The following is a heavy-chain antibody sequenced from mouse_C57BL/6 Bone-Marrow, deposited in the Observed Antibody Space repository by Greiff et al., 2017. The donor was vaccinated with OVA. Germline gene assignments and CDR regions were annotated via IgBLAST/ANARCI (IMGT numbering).Heavy chain of an antibody. CDR3: ARQYYGSSSAWFAY. J-gene: IGHJ3*01. Sequence: QVQLQQPGAELVRPGSSVKLSCKASGYTFTSYWMHWVKQRPIQGLEWIGNIDPSDSETHYNQKFKDKATLTVDKSSSTAYMQLRSLTSEDSAVYYCARQYYGSSSAWFAYWGQGTLVTVSA. V-gene: IGHV1-52*01. D-gene: IGHD1-1*01. CDR1: GYTFTSYW. CDR2: IDPSDSET.